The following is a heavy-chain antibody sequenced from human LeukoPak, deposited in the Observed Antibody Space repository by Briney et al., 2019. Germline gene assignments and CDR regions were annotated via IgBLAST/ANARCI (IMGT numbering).Heavy chain of an antibody. D-gene: IGHD4-17*01. V-gene: IGHV1-69*04. CDR3: ARLSTVTTRSQLFYYGMDV. J-gene: IGHJ6*02. CDR1: GGTFSSYA. Sequence: SVKVSCKASGGTFSSYAISWVRQAPGQGLEWMGRIIPILGIANYAQKFQGRVTITADKSTSTAYMELSSLRSEDTAVYYCARLSTVTTRSQLFYYGMDVWGQGTTVTVSS. CDR2: IIPILGIA.